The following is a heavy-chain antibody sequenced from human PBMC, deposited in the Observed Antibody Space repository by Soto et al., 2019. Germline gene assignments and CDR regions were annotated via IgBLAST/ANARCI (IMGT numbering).Heavy chain of an antibody. J-gene: IGHJ4*02. CDR2: ISGSGGST. CDR1: GFTFSSYA. V-gene: IGHV3-23*01. D-gene: IGHD4-17*01. CDR3: AKLEDYDYGLFFPFDY. Sequence: PGGSLRLSCVASGFTFSSYAMSWVRQAPGKGLEWVSAISGSGGSTYYADSVKGRFTISRDNSKNTLYLQMNSLRAEDTAVYYCAKLEDYDYGLFFPFDYWGEGTLVTVSS.